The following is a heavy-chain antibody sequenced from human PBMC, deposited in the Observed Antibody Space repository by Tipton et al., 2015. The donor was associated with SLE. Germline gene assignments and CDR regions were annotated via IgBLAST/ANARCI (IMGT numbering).Heavy chain of an antibody. CDR3: ARGYSSSCDY. J-gene: IGHJ4*02. D-gene: IGHD6-13*01. V-gene: IGHV3-11*04. CDR1: GFTFGDYA. Sequence: GSLRLSCTASGFTFGDYAMSWFRQAPGRALERVSSIGGSGGSIYYADSVKGRFTISRDNAKNSLYLQMNSLRAEDTAVYYCARGYSSSCDYWGQGTLVTVSS. CDR2: IGGSGGSI.